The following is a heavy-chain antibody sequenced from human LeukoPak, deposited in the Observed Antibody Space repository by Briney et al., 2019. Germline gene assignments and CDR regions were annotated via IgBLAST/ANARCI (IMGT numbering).Heavy chain of an antibody. Sequence: PGGSLRLSCAASGFTFSDYSMNWVRQAPGKGLEWVSYISSSSSTIYYADSVKGRSTISRDNAKNSLYLHMNSLRTEDTAVYYCARAHTYFYGSGSWYFDFWGQGTLVTVSS. CDR1: GFTFSDYS. J-gene: IGHJ4*02. V-gene: IGHV3-48*01. CDR3: ARAHTYFYGSGSWYFDF. CDR2: ISSSSSTI. D-gene: IGHD3-10*01.